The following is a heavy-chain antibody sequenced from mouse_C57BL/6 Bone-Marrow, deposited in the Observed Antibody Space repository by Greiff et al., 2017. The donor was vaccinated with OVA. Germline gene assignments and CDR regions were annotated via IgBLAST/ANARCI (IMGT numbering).Heavy chain of an antibody. CDR1: GFNIKDDY. D-gene: IGHD1-1*01. CDR3: TTYPLYYGSSHYFDY. V-gene: IGHV14-4*01. Sequence: EVQLQQSGAELVRPGASVKLSCTASGFNIKDDYMHWVKQRPEQGLEWIGWIDPENGDTEYASKFQGKATITADTSSNTAYLQLSSLTSEDTAVYYCTTYPLYYGSSHYFDYWGQGTTLTVSS. CDR2: IDPENGDT. J-gene: IGHJ2*01.